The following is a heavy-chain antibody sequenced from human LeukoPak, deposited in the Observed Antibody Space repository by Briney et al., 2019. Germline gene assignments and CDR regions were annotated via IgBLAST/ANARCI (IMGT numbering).Heavy chain of an antibody. J-gene: IGHJ4*02. V-gene: IGHV4-39*01. D-gene: IGHD3-10*01. Sequence: PSETLSLTCTVSGGSISSSSYYWGWIRQPPGKGLEWIGSIYYSGSTYYNPSLKSRVTISVYTSKNQFSLKLSSVTAADTAVYYCARQGWFGELLSPLDYWGQGTLVTVSS. CDR3: ARQGWFGELLSPLDY. CDR1: GGSISSSSYY. CDR2: IYYSGST.